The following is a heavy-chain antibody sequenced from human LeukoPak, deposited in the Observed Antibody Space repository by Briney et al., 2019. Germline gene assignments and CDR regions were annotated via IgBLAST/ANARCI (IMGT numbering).Heavy chain of an antibody. CDR2: IIPIFGIA. Sequence: ASVKVSCKASGGTFSSYAISWGRQAPGQGLEWMGRIIPIFGIANYAQKFQGRVTIPADKSTRTAYMELSSLRSEDTAVYYCATHYYDSSGYYYPWDYWGEGTLVTVSS. D-gene: IGHD3-22*01. CDR3: ATHYYDSSGYYYPWDY. J-gene: IGHJ4*02. V-gene: IGHV1-69*04. CDR1: GGTFSSYA.